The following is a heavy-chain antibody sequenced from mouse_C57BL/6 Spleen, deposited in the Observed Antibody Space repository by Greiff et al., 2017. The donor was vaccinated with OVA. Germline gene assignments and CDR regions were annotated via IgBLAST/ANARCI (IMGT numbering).Heavy chain of an antibody. V-gene: IGHV1-81*01. Sequence: VKLMESGAELARPGASVKLSCKASGYTFTSYGISWVKQRTGQGLEWIGEIYPRSGNTYYNEKFKGKATLTADKSSSTAYMELRSLTSEDSAVYFCARSVYYGSSYDYAMDYWGQGTSVTVSS. CDR3: ARSVYYGSSYDYAMDY. D-gene: IGHD1-1*01. CDR2: IYPRSGNT. CDR1: GYTFTSYG. J-gene: IGHJ4*01.